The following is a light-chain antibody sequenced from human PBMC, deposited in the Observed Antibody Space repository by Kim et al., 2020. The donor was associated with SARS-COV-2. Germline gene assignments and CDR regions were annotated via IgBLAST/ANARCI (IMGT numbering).Light chain of an antibody. CDR2: EVS. V-gene: IGLV2-8*01. J-gene: IGLJ1*01. CDR1: SSDVGGYNY. CDR3: SSYAGSNNYV. Sequence: QSALTQPPSASGSPGQSVTISCTGTSSDVGGYNYVSWYQHHPGKAPKLMIYEVSKRPSGVPDRFSGSKSVNTASLTVSGLQAEDEADYYCSSYAGSNNYVFGTGTKVTVL.